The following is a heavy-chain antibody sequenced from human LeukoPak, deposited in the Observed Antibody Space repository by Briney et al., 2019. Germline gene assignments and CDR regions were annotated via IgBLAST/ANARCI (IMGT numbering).Heavy chain of an antibody. CDR1: GGSISSYY. CDR3: ARGPATHSSYFDY. Sequence: SETLSLTCTVSGGSISSYYWSWIRQPPGKGLKWIGYIYYSGSTNYNPSLKSRVTISVDTSKNQFSLKLSSVTAADTAVYYCARGPATHSSYFDYWGQGTLVAVSS. CDR2: IYYSGST. V-gene: IGHV4-59*01. D-gene: IGHD3-22*01. J-gene: IGHJ4*02.